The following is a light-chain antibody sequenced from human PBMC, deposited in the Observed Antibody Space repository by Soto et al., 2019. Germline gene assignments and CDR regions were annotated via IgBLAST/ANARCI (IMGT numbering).Light chain of an antibody. V-gene: IGLV1-51*01. Sequence: QSVLTEPPSVSAAPGQKITISCSGSTSNIGHHHISWYQQLPGTAPKLLIYDTDKRPSGIPDRFSGSKSGTSATLGITGLHTGDESDYYCGAWDNSLNNYRFGTGTKVTV. CDR1: TSNIGHHH. CDR2: DTD. CDR3: GAWDNSLNNYR. J-gene: IGLJ1*01.